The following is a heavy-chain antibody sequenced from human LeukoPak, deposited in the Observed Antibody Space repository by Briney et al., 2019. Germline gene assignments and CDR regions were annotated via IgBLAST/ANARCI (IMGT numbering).Heavy chain of an antibody. Sequence: PGGSLRLSCAASGFTFTYYAMNWVRQAPGKGLEWVSGISGSGDSTYYADPVKGRFTISRDNSKNTLYLQMNSLRVEDTAVYYCAKEAGDYGDFSSFDYWGQGTLVTVSS. D-gene: IGHD4-17*01. CDR3: AKEAGDYGDFSSFDY. V-gene: IGHV3-23*01. CDR2: ISGSGDST. J-gene: IGHJ4*02. CDR1: GFTFTYYA.